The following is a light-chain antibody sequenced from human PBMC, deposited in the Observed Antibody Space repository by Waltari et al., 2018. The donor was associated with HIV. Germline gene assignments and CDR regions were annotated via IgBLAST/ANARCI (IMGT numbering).Light chain of an antibody. CDR2: STN. Sequence: QTVVTQEPSFSVSPGGPVTLTCGLSSGYVSTSYSPTWYTQPPGQAPRTLIYSTNTRSSGVPDRFSGSILGNKAALTITGAQADDESDYYCVLFMGNGIWVFGGGTKLTVL. V-gene: IGLV8-61*01. CDR3: VLFMGNGIWV. J-gene: IGLJ3*02. CDR1: SGYVSTSYS.